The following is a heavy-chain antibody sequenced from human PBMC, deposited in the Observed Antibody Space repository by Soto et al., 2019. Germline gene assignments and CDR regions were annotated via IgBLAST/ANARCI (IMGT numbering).Heavy chain of an antibody. CDR1: GFSFVGYA. V-gene: IGHV3-23*01. Sequence: PGGSLRLSCAASGFSFVGYAMIWVRQAPGKGLEWVAAISGSGASSFFADSVRGRFVISRDNSQNTVFLQMSNLRAEDTAMYYCTKGSRGYTNYFFDSWGLGTLVTVSS. CDR2: ISGSGASS. J-gene: IGHJ4*02. CDR3: TKGSRGYTNYFFDS. D-gene: IGHD6-25*01.